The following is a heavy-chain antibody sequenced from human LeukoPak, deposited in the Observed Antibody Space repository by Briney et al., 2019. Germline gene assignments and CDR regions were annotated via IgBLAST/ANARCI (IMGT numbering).Heavy chain of an antibody. CDR1: GGSISSYY. CDR3: ARVGSRIAQYYFDY. CDR2: IYYSGST. D-gene: IGHD6-13*01. V-gene: IGHV4-59*01. Sequence: SETLSLTCTVSGGSISSYYWSWIRQPPGKGLEWTGYIYYSGSTNYNPSLKSRVTISVDTSKNQFSLKLSSVTAADTAVYYCARVGSRIAQYYFDYWGQGTLVTVSS. J-gene: IGHJ4*02.